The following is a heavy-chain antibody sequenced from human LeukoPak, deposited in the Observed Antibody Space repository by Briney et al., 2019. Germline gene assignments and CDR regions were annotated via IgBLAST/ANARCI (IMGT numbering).Heavy chain of an antibody. J-gene: IGHJ6*02. Sequence: ASVKVSCKASGYAFTDYAVHWVRQAPGQGLEWLGIFYPNSAYTIYAQTFQGRVTMTGDASTDSAYMELSSLRSEDTAIYFCAREALSEVFGLDVWGQGTTVTVSS. CDR1: GYAFTDYA. CDR3: AREALSEVFGLDV. CDR2: FYPNSAYT. V-gene: IGHV1-46*01.